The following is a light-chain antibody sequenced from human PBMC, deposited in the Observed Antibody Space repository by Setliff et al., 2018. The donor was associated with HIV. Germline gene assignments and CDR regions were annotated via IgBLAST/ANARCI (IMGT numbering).Light chain of an antibody. CDR2: DVS. V-gene: IGLV2-14*03. CDR3: SSYTSNSRVV. Sequence: QSALTQPASVSGSPGQSITISCTGTSSDVGGYNYVSWYQQHPGRAPKLMIYDVSYRPSGVSNRFSGSKSGNTASLTISGLPAEDEADYSCSSYTSNSRVVFGGGTKVTVL. CDR1: SSDVGGYNY. J-gene: IGLJ2*01.